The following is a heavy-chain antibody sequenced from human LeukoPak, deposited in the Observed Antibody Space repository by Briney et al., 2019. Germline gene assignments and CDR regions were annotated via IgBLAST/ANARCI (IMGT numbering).Heavy chain of an antibody. CDR1: GFTVSAHY. CDR3: ARGPGSRGIFDY. CDR2: LYTGGDT. V-gene: IGHV3-53*01. J-gene: IGHJ4*02. Sequence: GGSLRLSCAVSGFTVSAHYMSWVRQAPGKGLECVSFLYTGGDTYYADSVKGRFTISRDNSRNTLYLQMNSLRAEDTAVYYCARGPGSRGIFDYWGQGTLVTVSS. D-gene: IGHD3-10*01.